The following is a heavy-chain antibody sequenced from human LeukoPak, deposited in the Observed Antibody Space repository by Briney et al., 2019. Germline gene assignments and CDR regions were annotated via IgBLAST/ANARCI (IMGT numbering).Heavy chain of an antibody. CDR3: ARGASDGGNSLDY. J-gene: IGHJ4*02. Sequence: GRSLRLSCAASGFTFSSYGMHWVRQAPGKGLEWVAVIWYDGSNKYYADSVKGRFTISRDNSNNMLYLQMNSLRAEDTAVYYCARGASDGGNSLDYWGQGTLVTVSS. V-gene: IGHV3-33*01. CDR1: GFTFSSYG. D-gene: IGHD4-23*01. CDR2: IWYDGSNK.